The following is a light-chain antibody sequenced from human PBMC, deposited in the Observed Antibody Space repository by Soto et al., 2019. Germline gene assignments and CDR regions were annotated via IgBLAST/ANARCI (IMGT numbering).Light chain of an antibody. J-gene: IGLJ1*01. CDR2: EVN. CDR1: SSDVGGYNY. V-gene: IGLV2-14*01. CDR3: NSYTSSITYV. Sequence: QSALTQPASVSGSPGQAITISCTGTSSDVGGYNYVSWYQQHPGKAPKLMIYEVNNRPSGVSNRFAGSKSGNVASLTISGLQAEDGADYYCNSYTSSITYVFGPGTKLTVL.